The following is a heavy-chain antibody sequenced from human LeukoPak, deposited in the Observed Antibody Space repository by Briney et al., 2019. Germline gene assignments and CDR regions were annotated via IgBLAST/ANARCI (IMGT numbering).Heavy chain of an antibody. V-gene: IGHV3-23*01. CDR1: GFTFSSYA. CDR3: ARGGSYLSAFDI. J-gene: IGHJ3*02. Sequence: GGSPRLSCAASGFTFSSYAMSWVRQAPGKGLEWVSAISGSGGSTYYADSVKGRFTISRDNSKNTLYLQMNSLRAEDTAVYYCARGGSYLSAFDIWGQGTMVTVSS. CDR2: ISGSGGST. D-gene: IGHD1-26*01.